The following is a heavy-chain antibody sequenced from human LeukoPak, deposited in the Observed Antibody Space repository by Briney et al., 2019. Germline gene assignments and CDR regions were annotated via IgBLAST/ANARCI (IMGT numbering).Heavy chain of an antibody. V-gene: IGHV4-59*01. CDR2: IYYTGST. Sequence: SETLSLTCTVSGGSISTYYWSWIRQPPGKGLEWIGYIYYTGSTNYNPSLKSRVTISVDTSTNQFSLKLSSVTAADTAVYYCARGENSYGSDYWGQGTLVTVSS. D-gene: IGHD5-18*01. J-gene: IGHJ4*02. CDR3: ARGENSYGSDY. CDR1: GGSISTYY.